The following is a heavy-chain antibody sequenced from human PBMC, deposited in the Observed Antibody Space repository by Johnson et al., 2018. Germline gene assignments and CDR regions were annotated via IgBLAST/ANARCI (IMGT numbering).Heavy chain of an antibody. D-gene: IGHD1-14*01. CDR3: ARVGTNDGFDI. CDR1: GFTFSRFS. V-gene: IGHV3-64*07. CDR2: ITYDGGVT. Sequence: VQLVESGGGLVQPGGSLRLSCAASGFTFSRFSMHWVRQAPGKGLEYVSAITYDGGVTYYADSVRGRFTISRDNSKSTLYLQKDSLRVEDRSVYYCARVGTNDGFDIWGQGAVVTVSS. J-gene: IGHJ3*02.